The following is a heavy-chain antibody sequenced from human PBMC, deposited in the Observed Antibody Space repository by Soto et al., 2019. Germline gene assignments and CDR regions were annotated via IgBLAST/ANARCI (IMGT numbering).Heavy chain of an antibody. Sequence: QVQLQESGPGLVKPSQTLSLTCTVSGGSISSGGYYWSWIRQHPGKGLEWIGYIYYSGSTYYNPSLKSRVTISADTSKNQFSLKLSSVTAADTAVYYCARDFSQRGRGVLYYYGMDVWGQGTTVTVSS. J-gene: IGHJ6*02. CDR1: GGSISSGGYY. V-gene: IGHV4-31*03. D-gene: IGHD3-10*01. CDR3: ARDFSQRGRGVLYYYGMDV. CDR2: IYYSGST.